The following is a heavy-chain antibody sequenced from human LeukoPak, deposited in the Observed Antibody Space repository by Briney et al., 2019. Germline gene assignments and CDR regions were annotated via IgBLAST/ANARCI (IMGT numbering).Heavy chain of an antibody. CDR2: ISYDGSNK. CDR1: GFTFSNYG. Sequence: GGSLRLSCAASGFTFSNYGLHWVRQAPGKGLEWVAVISYDGSNKYYADSVKGRFTISRDNSKNTLYLQMNSLRAEDTAVYYCAKDRGYITYYFDYWGQGTLVTVSS. D-gene: IGHD3-10*01. CDR3: AKDRGYITYYFDY. J-gene: IGHJ4*02. V-gene: IGHV3-30*18.